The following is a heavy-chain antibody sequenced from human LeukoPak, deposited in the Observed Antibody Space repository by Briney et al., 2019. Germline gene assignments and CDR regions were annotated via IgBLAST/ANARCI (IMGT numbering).Heavy chain of an antibody. Sequence: PSETLSLTCTVSGASISSYYWSWIRQPAGKGLEWIGRSYTSGSTNYNPSLKSRVTMSVDTSKNQFSLKLSSVTAADTAVYYCARDRPGLAATSHGAFDIWGQGTMVTVSS. V-gene: IGHV4-4*07. CDR2: SYTSGST. J-gene: IGHJ3*02. D-gene: IGHD6-13*01. CDR1: GASISSYY. CDR3: ARDRPGLAATSHGAFDI.